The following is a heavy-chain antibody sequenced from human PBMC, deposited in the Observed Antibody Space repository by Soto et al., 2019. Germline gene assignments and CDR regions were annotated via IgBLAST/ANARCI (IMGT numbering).Heavy chain of an antibody. CDR2: ISYDGSNK. J-gene: IGHJ4*02. CDR1: GFTFSSYA. CDR3: ARGERGDSKDY. D-gene: IGHD1-1*01. V-gene: IGHV3-30-3*01. Sequence: QVQLVESGGGVVQPGRSLRLSCAASGFTFSSYAMHWVRQAPGKGLEWVAVISYDGSNKYYADSVKGRFTISRDNSKNTLYLQMNSLRAEDTAVYYCARGERGDSKDYWGQGTLVTVSS.